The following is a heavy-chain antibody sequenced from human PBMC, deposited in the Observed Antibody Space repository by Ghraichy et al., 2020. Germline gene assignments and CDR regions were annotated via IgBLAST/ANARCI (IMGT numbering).Heavy chain of an antibody. D-gene: IGHD3-22*01. V-gene: IGHV3-9*01. Sequence: GGSLRLSCAASGFTFDDYAMHWVRQAPGKGLEWVSGISWNSGSIGYADSVKGRFTISRDNAKNSLYLQMNSLRAEDTALYYRAKDNSLNYYDSSGYCFDYWGQGTLVTVSS. CDR2: ISWNSGSI. CDR3: AKDNSLNYYDSSGYCFDY. J-gene: IGHJ4*02. CDR1: GFTFDDYA.